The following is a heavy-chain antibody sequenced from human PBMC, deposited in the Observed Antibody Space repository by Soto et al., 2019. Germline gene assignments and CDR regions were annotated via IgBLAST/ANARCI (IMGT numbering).Heavy chain of an antibody. D-gene: IGHD3-9*01. CDR3: TGGGILTGYYCHYYYGMDV. J-gene: IGHJ6*02. CDR2: IRSKAYGGTT. Sequence: PGGSLRLSCTASGFTFGDYAMSWVRQAPGKGLEWVGFIRSKAYGGTTEYAASVKGRFTISRDDSKSIAYLQMNSLKTEDTAVYYCTGGGILTGYYCHYYYGMDVWGQGTTVTVSS. CDR1: GFTFGDYA. V-gene: IGHV3-49*04.